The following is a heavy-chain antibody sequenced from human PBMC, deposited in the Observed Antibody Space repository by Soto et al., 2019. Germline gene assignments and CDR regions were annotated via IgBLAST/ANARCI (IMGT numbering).Heavy chain of an antibody. CDR3: ARDHYVYDILTGYGYYYGMDV. Sequence: LSLTCTVSGGSISSSSYHWGWIRQPPGKGLEWIGYIYYSGSTYYNPSLKSRVTISVDTSKNQFSLKLSSVTAADTAVYYCARDHYVYDILTGYGYYYGMDVWGQGTTVTVSS. J-gene: IGHJ6*02. V-gene: IGHV4-30-4*08. D-gene: IGHD3-9*01. CDR1: GGSISSSSYH. CDR2: IYYSGST.